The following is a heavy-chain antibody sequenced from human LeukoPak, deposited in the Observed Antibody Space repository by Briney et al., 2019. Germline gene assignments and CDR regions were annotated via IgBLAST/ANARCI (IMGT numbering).Heavy chain of an antibody. CDR3: AREWSNYGIDY. CDR1: VGSISSYY. Sequence: ASETLSLTCTVSVGSISSYYWSWIRQPAGKGLEWIGRVYTSGSTNYNPSLTSRLTMSVDTSKNQCALKLSSGPAADTAVYYCAREWSNYGIDYWGQGTLVTVYS. CDR2: VYTSGST. D-gene: IGHD4-11*01. J-gene: IGHJ4*02. V-gene: IGHV4-4*07.